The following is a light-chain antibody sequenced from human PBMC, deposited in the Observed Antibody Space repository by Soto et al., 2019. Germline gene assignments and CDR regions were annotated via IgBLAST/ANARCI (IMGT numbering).Light chain of an antibody. CDR1: SSNIGGNS. CDR3: GSWDSSLSAYV. Sequence: QSLLTQPPSVSAAPGQKITISCSGSSSNIGGNSVSWYQQLPGTAPKLLIYDDDKRPSGIPDRFSGSTSGTSATLGITGFQTGDEADYYCGSWDSSLSAYVFATGTKVTVL. J-gene: IGLJ1*01. CDR2: DDD. V-gene: IGLV1-51*01.